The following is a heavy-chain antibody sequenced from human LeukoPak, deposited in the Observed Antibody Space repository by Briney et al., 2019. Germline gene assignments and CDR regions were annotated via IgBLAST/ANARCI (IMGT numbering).Heavy chain of an antibody. D-gene: IGHD2-2*01. V-gene: IGHV3-33*01. J-gene: IGHJ5*02. Sequence: GSLRLSCAASGFTFSNYGMHWVRQAPGKGLEWVAVIWYDGSNKYYADSVKGRFTISRDNSKNTLYLQMNSLRAEDTAVYYCARSRDIVVVFPDFDPWGQGTLVTVSS. CDR2: IWYDGSNK. CDR3: ARSRDIVVVFPDFDP. CDR1: GFTFSNYG.